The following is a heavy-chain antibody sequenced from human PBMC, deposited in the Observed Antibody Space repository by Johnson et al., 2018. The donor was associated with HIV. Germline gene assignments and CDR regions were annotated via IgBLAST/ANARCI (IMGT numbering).Heavy chain of an antibody. D-gene: IGHD1-1*01. J-gene: IGHJ3*02. CDR2: ISYDGSNK. CDR3: AKGVENFSYVWNDSFDI. Sequence: QVQLVESGGRVVQPGGSLTLSCAASGFTFSTYGMHWVRQAPGRGLEWVAVISYDGSNKYNVHFTKGRFTISRDNSKDILDRQMNSLRPEDTAVYFCAKGVENFSYVWNDSFDIWGQGTIVTFSS. V-gene: IGHV3-30*18. CDR1: GFTFSTYG.